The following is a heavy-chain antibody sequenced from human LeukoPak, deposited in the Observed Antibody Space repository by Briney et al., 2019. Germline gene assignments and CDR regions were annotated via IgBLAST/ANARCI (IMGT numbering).Heavy chain of an antibody. CDR1: GFTFSGYY. CDR3: ARGGSPGGFDY. V-gene: IGHV1-46*01. Sequence: ASVKVSCKASGFTFSGYYMHWVRQAPGQGLEWMGIINPSGGSTSYAQKFQGRVTMTRDMSTSTVYMELSSLRSEDTAVYYCARGGSPGGFDYWGQGTLVTVSS. J-gene: IGHJ4*02. CDR2: INPSGGST. D-gene: IGHD1-26*01.